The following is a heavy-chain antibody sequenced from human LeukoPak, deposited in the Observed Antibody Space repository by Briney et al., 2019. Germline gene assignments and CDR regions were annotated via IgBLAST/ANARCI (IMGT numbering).Heavy chain of an antibody. CDR2: INHSGST. CDR3: ARNSSPYYYYYYMDV. Sequence: SETLSLTCAVYGGSFSGYYWSWIRQPPGKGLEWIGEINHSGSTNYNPPLKSRVTISVDTSKNQFSLKLSSVTAADTAVYYCARNSSPYYYYYYMDVWGKGTTVTVSS. D-gene: IGHD4-23*01. V-gene: IGHV4-34*01. J-gene: IGHJ6*03. CDR1: GGSFSGYY.